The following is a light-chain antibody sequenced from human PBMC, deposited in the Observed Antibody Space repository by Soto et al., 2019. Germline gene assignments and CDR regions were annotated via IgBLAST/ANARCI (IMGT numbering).Light chain of an antibody. CDR2: EVS. Sequence: QSALTQPPSASGSPGQSVTISCTGTSSDVGGDNYVSWYQHHSGRAPKLMIYEVSKRPSGVPDRFSGSKSGNTASLTVSGLQAEDEADYYCSSFAGSTDFVVFGGGTKVTVL. CDR1: SSDVGGDNY. J-gene: IGLJ2*01. V-gene: IGLV2-8*01. CDR3: SSFAGSTDFVV.